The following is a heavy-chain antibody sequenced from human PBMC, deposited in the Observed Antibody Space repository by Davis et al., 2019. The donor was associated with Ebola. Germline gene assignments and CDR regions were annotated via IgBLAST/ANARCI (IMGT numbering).Heavy chain of an antibody. J-gene: IGHJ4*02. D-gene: IGHD3-3*01. Sequence: GESLKISCAASGFTFSTYTMNWVRQAPGKGLEWVSAISGSGGSTYYADSVKGRFTISSDNSKNTRYLQMNSLSAEDTAVYYCAKDLYLGYDFWSGYYLDYWGQGTLVTVSS. CDR3: AKDLYLGYDFWSGYYLDY. CDR1: GFTFSTYT. CDR2: ISGSGGST. V-gene: IGHV3-23*01.